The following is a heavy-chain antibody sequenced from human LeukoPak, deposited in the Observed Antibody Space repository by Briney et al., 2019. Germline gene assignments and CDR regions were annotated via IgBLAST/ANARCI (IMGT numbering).Heavy chain of an antibody. CDR3: ARVLTGYRDY. D-gene: IGHD3-9*01. Sequence: PGGSLRLSCAASGFTFSNYHMNWVRQAPGKGLEWVSSISSSGSYIYYADSVKGRSTVSRDNAKNSLYLEMSSLRAEDTAVYYCARVLTGYRDYWGQGTLVTVSS. J-gene: IGHJ4*02. V-gene: IGHV3-21*04. CDR1: GFTFSNYH. CDR2: ISSSGSYI.